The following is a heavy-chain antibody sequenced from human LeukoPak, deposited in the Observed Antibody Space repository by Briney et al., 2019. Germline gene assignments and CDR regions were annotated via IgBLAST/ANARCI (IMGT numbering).Heavy chain of an antibody. D-gene: IGHD3-10*01. Sequence: PGGSLRLSCAASGFTFSSYAMSWVRQAPGKGLEWVSAISGSGGSTYYADSVKGRFTISRDNSKNTLYLQMNSLRAGDTAAYYCAKAIQYYYASAFDPWGQGTLVTVSS. CDR3: AKAIQYYYASAFDP. V-gene: IGHV3-23*01. CDR1: GFTFSSYA. CDR2: ISGSGGST. J-gene: IGHJ5*02.